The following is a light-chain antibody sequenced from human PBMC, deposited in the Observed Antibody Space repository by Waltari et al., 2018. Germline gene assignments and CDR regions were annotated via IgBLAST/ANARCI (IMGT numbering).Light chain of an antibody. Sequence: SYELTQPPSVSVSPGQTAKITCSGDTLPKQYAYWYQQKPGQAPVVVIYQDTQRPSGLPERFSGSSSGTTVTLTISDVQAADEAVYHCQSADSTNTYVIFGGGTQLTVL. J-gene: IGLJ2*01. CDR3: QSADSTNTYVI. CDR1: TLPKQY. CDR2: QDT. V-gene: IGLV3-25*03.